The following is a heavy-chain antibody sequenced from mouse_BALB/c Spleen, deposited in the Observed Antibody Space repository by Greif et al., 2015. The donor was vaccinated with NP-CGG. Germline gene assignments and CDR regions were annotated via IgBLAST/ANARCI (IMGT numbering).Heavy chain of an antibody. CDR3: ARQREFDY. CDR1: GFTFSSYG. J-gene: IGHJ2*01. V-gene: IGHV5-6*02. Sequence: DVKLVESGGDLVKPGVSLKLSCAASGFTFSSYGMSWVRQTPDKRLEWVATISSGGSYTYYPDSVKGRFTISRDNAKNTLYLQMSSLKSEDTAMYYCARQREFDYWGQGTTLTVSS. CDR2: ISSGGSYT.